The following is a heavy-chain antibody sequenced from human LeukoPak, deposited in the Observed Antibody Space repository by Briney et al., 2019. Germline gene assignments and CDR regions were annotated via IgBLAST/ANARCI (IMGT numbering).Heavy chain of an antibody. CDR3: ARERYYGSGDGFYYGMDV. CDR1: GDSVSSNNAA. Sequence: SQTLSLTCAISGDSVSSNNAAWNWIRQSPSRGLEWLGRTYYRSKWYNHYAISVKSRIKMSPDTSKNQFFLQLKSVTPEDTAVYYCARERYYGSGDGFYYGMDVWGQGTTVTVSS. CDR2: TYYRSKWYN. D-gene: IGHD3-10*01. V-gene: IGHV6-1*01. J-gene: IGHJ6*02.